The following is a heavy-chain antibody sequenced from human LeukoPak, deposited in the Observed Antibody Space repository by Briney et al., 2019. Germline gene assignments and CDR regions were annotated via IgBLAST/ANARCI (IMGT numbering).Heavy chain of an antibody. J-gene: IGHJ4*02. CDR1: GFTFSSFG. V-gene: IGHV3-30*02. CDR3: AKDYVWGSYNDY. Sequence: GGTLRLSCAASGFTFSSFGMSWVRQAPGKGLEWVAFIRYDGSNKYYADSVKGRFTISRDNSKNTLYLQMNSLRAEDTAVYYCAKDYVWGSYNDYWGQGTLVTVSS. D-gene: IGHD3-16*01. CDR2: IRYDGSNK.